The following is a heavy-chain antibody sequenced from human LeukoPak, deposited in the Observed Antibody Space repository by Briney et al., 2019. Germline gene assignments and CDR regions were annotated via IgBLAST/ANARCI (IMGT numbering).Heavy chain of an antibody. D-gene: IGHD3-9*01. CDR2: IYYSGST. CDR1: GGSISSYY. J-gene: IGHJ4*02. CDR3: ASYVLRYFDWLLYYFDY. V-gene: IGHV4-4*07. Sequence: PSETLSLTCTVSGGSISSYYWSWIRQPAGKGLEWIGSIYYSGSTYYNPSLKSRVTISVDTSKNQFSLKLSSVTAADTAVYYCASYVLRYFDWLLYYFDYWGQGTLVTVSS.